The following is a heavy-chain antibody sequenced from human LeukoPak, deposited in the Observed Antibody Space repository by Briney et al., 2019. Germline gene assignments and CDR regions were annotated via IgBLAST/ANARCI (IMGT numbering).Heavy chain of an antibody. J-gene: IGHJ4*02. Sequence: APVKVSCKASGYTFTSYGISWVRQAPGQGLELMGWISTYNGDTNYAQKLQGRVTMTTDTSTSTAYMELRSLRSDDTAVYYCARSADYCTNGVCYIYYFDYWGQGTLVTVSS. CDR2: ISTYNGDT. D-gene: IGHD2-8*01. V-gene: IGHV1-18*01. CDR1: GYTFTSYG. CDR3: ARSADYCTNGVCYIYYFDY.